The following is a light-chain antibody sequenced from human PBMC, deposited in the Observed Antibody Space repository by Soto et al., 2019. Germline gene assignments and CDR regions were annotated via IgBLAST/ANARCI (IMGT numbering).Light chain of an antibody. Sequence: QSALTQPASVSGSPGQWITISCTGTSSDVGGYNYVSWYQQHPGKAPKLMIYDVTNRPSGVSYRFSVSKSGNTASLTISGLQAEDEADYYCSSYTTTSAVAFGGGTKLTVL. CDR3: SSYTTTSAVA. V-gene: IGLV2-14*03. CDR2: DVT. J-gene: IGLJ2*01. CDR1: SSDVGGYNY.